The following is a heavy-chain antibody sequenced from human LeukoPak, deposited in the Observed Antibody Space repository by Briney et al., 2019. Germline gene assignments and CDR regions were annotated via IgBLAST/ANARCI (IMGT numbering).Heavy chain of an antibody. CDR3: ARAAYGNSYNWFDP. Sequence: SQTLSLTCTVSGGSISSGDYYWSWIRQPPGKGLEWIGYIYYSGSTYYNPSLKSRVTISVDTSKNQFSLKLSSVTAADTVVYYCARAAYGNSYNWFDPWGQGTLVTVSS. J-gene: IGHJ5*02. CDR1: GGSISSGDYY. V-gene: IGHV4-30-4*01. D-gene: IGHD1-7*01. CDR2: IYYSGST.